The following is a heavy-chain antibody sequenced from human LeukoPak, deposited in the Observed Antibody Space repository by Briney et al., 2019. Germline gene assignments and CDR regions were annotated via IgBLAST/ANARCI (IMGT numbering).Heavy chain of an antibody. J-gene: IGHJ2*01. V-gene: IGHV4-61*01. CDR1: GASVSSGSSY. CDR2: IYYSGST. Sequence: SSESLSLTCTVSGASVSSGSSYWTWIRQPPGKGLEWIGYIYYSGSTHYNPSLKSRVTLSVDRSKNQFSLKLTSVTAADTAVYYCANRGSIADWYFDLWGRGTLVTVSS. D-gene: IGHD6-6*01. CDR3: ANRGSIADWYFDL.